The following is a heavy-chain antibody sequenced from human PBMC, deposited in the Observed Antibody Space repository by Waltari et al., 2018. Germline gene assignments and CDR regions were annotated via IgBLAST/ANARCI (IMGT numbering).Heavy chain of an antibody. V-gene: IGHV3-7*04. Sequence: EVQLVESGVGLVQPGGSLSLSCSGSGFTFTNHWMSWVRQAPGKGPEWVASIKQDGSEKYYVDSMKGRFTISRDNAKNSLSLQMDSLRAEDTAVYFCARGVTTVEYWGQGTLVTVSS. CDR3: ARGVTTVEY. CDR1: GFTFTNHW. CDR2: IKQDGSEK. D-gene: IGHD2-21*02. J-gene: IGHJ4*02.